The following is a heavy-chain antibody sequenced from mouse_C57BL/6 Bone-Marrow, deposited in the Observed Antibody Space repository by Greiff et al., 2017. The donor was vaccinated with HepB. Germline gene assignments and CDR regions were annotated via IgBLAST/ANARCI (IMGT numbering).Heavy chain of an antibody. J-gene: IGHJ3*01. CDR3: ARDAATDAWFAY. CDR2: SRNKANDYTT. D-gene: IGHD6-1*01. V-gene: IGHV7-1*01. CDR1: GFTFSDFY. Sequence: EVKLVESGGGLVQSGRSLRLSCATSGFTFSDFYMEWVRQAPGKGLEWIAASRNKANDYTTEYSASVKGRFIVSRDTSQSILYLQMNALRAEDTAIYYCARDAATDAWFAYWGQGTLVTVSA.